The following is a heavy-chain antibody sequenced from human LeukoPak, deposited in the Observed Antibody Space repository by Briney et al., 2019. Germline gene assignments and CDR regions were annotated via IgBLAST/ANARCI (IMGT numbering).Heavy chain of an antibody. J-gene: IGHJ4*02. CDR3: GRVGAAHPSDYGGYYYFDY. V-gene: IGHV4-61*02. D-gene: IGHD4-23*01. CDR2: IYTSGNT. Sequence: SETLSLTCTVSGGSISSGSYYWSWIRQPAGKGLEWIGRIYTSGNTLYNPSLKSRVTISVDTSKNQFSLKLRSVTAADTAVYYCGRVGAAHPSDYGGYYYFDYWGQGNLVTVSS. CDR1: GGSISSGSYY.